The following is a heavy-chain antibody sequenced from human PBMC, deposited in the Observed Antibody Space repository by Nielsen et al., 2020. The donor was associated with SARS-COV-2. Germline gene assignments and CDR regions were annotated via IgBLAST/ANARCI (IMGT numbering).Heavy chain of an antibody. J-gene: IGHJ3*02. Sequence: GESLKISCAASGFTFSSYGMHWVRQAPGKGLEWVAVIWYDGSNKYYADSVKGRFTISRDNSKNTLYLQMNSLRAEDTALYYCAPYADAFDIWGQGTMVTVSS. V-gene: IGHV3-30*02. CDR3: APYADAFDI. CDR2: IWYDGSNK. CDR1: GFTFSSYG.